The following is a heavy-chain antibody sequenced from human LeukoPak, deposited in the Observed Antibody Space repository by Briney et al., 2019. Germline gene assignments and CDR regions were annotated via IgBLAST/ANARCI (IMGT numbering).Heavy chain of an antibody. CDR1: GYSISSGYY. Sequence: PSETLSLTCAVSGYSISSGYYWGWIRQPPRKGLEWIGSIYHSGSTYYNPSLKSRVTISVDTSKNQFSLKLSSVTAADTAVYYCARRSTVTTYYFDYWGQGTLVTVSS. V-gene: IGHV4-38-2*01. D-gene: IGHD4-11*01. CDR3: ARRSTVTTYYFDY. CDR2: IYHSGST. J-gene: IGHJ4*02.